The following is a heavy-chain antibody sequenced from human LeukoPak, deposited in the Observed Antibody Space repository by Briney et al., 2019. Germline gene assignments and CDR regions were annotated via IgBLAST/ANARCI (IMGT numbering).Heavy chain of an antibody. J-gene: IGHJ4*02. Sequence: GGSLRFSCAASGFTFSTYWMSWVRQAPGKGLEWVANIKQDGSEKYFVDSVKGRFTISRDNAKNSLYLQMNSLRAEDTAVYYCARDFGYSSSSPRLDYWGQGTLVTVSS. CDR2: IKQDGSEK. D-gene: IGHD6-6*01. V-gene: IGHV3-7*01. CDR3: ARDFGYSSSSPRLDY. CDR1: GFTFSTYW.